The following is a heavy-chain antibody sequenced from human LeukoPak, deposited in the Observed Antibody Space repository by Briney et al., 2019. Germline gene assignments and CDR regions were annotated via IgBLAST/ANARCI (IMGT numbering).Heavy chain of an antibody. D-gene: IGHD3-22*01. CDR2: IIPIFGTT. J-gene: IGHJ6*02. V-gene: IGHV1-69*13. Sequence: GASVKVSCKASGGTVSSYAISWVRQAPGQGLEWMGGIIPIFGTTNYAQKFQGRVTITADESTSTAYMELSSLRSEDTAVYYCARSRGPMIVVIVSDYHGMDVWGQGTTVTVSS. CDR1: GGTVSSYA. CDR3: ARSRGPMIVVIVSDYHGMDV.